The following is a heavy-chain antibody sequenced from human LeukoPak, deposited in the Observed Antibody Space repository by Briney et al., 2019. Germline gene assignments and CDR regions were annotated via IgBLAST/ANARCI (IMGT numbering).Heavy chain of an antibody. V-gene: IGHV3-23*01. CDR1: GFTFSNYA. CDR3: AKAPPPYCSGGSCFDAFDI. CDR2: ISNSGGTT. D-gene: IGHD2-15*01. Sequence: GGSLRLSCAASGFTFSNYAMSWVRQAPGKGLEYVSAISNSGGTTYYADSVKGRFTISRDNSKNTLYLQMNSLRAEDTALYYCAKAPPPYCSGGSCFDAFDIWGQGTMVTVSS. J-gene: IGHJ3*02.